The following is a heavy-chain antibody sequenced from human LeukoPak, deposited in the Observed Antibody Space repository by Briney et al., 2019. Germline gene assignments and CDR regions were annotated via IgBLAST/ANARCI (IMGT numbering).Heavy chain of an antibody. V-gene: IGHV7-4-1*02. CDR1: GYIFTSYA. CDR2: INTNTGNP. D-gene: IGHD4-23*01. CDR3: ARPKLRWSAYYYMDV. J-gene: IGHJ6*03. Sequence: ASVKVSCKASGYIFTSYAMNWVRQAPGQGLEWMGWINTNTGNPTYAQGFTGRFVFSLDTSVSTAYLQISSLKAEDTAVYYCARPKLRWSAYYYMDVWGKGTTVTVSS.